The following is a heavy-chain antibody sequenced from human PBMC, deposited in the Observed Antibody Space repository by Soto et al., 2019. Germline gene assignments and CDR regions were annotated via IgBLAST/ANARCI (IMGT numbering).Heavy chain of an antibody. CDR1: GFSLSTDGVG. V-gene: IGHV2-5*02. J-gene: IGHJ3*01. Sequence: QITLKESGPTLVKPTQTLTLTCTFSGFSLSTDGVGVGWIRQPPGRALEWLALMYWDDDQRYSPSLKTSLTITMDTSKNQVGRTMTNMDPVDTATYYCAHAYGGTSWPNDAFDVWGQGTVVTVSS. CDR3: AHAYGGTSWPNDAFDV. CDR2: MYWDDDQ. D-gene: IGHD6-13*01.